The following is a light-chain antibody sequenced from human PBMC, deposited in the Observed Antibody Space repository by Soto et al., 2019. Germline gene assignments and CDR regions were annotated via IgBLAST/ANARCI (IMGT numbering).Light chain of an antibody. J-gene: IGLJ1*01. Sequence: QSVLTQPASVSGSPGQSITISCTGTSSDVGAYNHASWYQHHPGKVPKLLIYEVTNRPSGVSDRFSGSKSGNTASLTISGLQAEDEADYYCSSKRDSSTLFVFGTGTKVTVL. CDR3: SSKRDSSTLFV. CDR2: EVT. V-gene: IGLV2-14*01. CDR1: SSDVGAYNH.